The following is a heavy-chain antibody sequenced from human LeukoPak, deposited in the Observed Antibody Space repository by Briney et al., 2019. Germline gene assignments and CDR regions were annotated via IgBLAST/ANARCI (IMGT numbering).Heavy chain of an antibody. J-gene: IGHJ5*02. CDR3: ARSSYSYYNTPFDCFDP. CDR2: IYPGDSNI. CDR1: GYSFTSYW. V-gene: IGHV5-51*01. D-gene: IGHD3-10*01. Sequence: GESLKISCKGSGYSFTSYWIGWVRQMPGRGLEWMGTIYPGDSNIKYSPSFQGLVTISADKSISTAYLQWSSLKASDTAVYYCARSSYSYYNTPFDCFDPWGQGTLVTVSS.